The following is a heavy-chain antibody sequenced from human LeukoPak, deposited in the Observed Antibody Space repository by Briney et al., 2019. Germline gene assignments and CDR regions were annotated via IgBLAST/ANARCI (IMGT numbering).Heavy chain of an antibody. CDR1: GGSISSSSYY. V-gene: IGHV4-39*01. Sequence: PSETLSLTCTVSGGSISSSSYYWGWIRQPPGKGLEWIGSIYYSVSTYYNPSLKSRVTISVDTSKNQFSLKLSSVTAADTAVYYCARIYGSGSRFDYWGQGTLVTVSS. CDR3: ARIYGSGSRFDY. CDR2: IYYSVST. J-gene: IGHJ4*02. D-gene: IGHD3-10*01.